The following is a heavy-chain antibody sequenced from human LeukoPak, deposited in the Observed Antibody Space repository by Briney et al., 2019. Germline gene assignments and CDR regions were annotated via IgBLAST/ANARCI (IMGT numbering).Heavy chain of an antibody. D-gene: IGHD3-22*01. J-gene: IGHJ4*02. V-gene: IGHV3-23*01. CDR3: ARGGYDSSGYYLYYFDY. CDR2: ISGSGGST. CDR1: GFTFSSYA. Sequence: GGSLRLSCAASGFTFSSYAMSWVRQAPGKGLEWVSAISGSGGSTYYADSVKGRFTISRDNSKNTLYLQMNSLRAEDTAVYYCARGGYDSSGYYLYYFDYWGQGTLVTVSS.